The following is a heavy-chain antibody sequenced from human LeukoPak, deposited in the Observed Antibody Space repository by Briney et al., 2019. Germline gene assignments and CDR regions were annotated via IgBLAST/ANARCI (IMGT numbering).Heavy chain of an antibody. J-gene: IGHJ4*02. Sequence: GASVKVSCKASGYTFTGYYMHWVRQAPGQGLEWMGWINPNSGGTNYAQKFQGRVTMTRDTSISTAYMELSRLRSDDTAVYYCASGHCSSTSCRGFDYWGQGTLVTVYS. CDR2: INPNSGGT. D-gene: IGHD2-2*01. V-gene: IGHV1-2*02. CDR1: GYTFTGYY. CDR3: ASGHCSSTSCRGFDY.